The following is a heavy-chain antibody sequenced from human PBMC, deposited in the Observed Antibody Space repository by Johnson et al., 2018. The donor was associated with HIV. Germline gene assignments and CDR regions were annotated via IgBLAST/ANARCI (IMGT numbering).Heavy chain of an antibody. D-gene: IGHD5-12*01. J-gene: IGHJ3*02. CDR2: ISYDGSNK. CDR3: AKCRGLGARGAFDI. CDR1: GFTFSSYA. Sequence: QVQLVESGGGVVQPGRSLRLSCAASGFTFSSYAMHWVRQAPGKGLEWVAVISYDGSNKYYADSVKGRFTISRDNSKNTLYLQMSSLRAEDTAVYYCAKCRGLGARGAFDIWGQGTMVTVSS. V-gene: IGHV3-30*18.